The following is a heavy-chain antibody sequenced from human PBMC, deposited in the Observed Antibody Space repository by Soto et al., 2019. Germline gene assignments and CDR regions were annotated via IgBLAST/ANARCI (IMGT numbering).Heavy chain of an antibody. D-gene: IGHD4-4*01. CDR3: ARALGMWATVTNFDY. Sequence: PSETLSLTCTVSGGSISSGDYYWSWIRQPPGKGLERIGYIYYSGSTYYNPSLKSRVTISVDTSKNHFSLKLSSVTPADTAVYYCARALGMWATVTNFDYWGQGTLVTVCS. V-gene: IGHV4-30-4*01. J-gene: IGHJ4*02. CDR1: GGSISSGDYY. CDR2: IYYSGST.